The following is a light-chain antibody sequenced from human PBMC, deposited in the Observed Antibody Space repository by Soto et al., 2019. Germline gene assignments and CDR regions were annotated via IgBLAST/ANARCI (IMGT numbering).Light chain of an antibody. Sequence: EIVLTQSPGTLSLSPGERATLSCRASQSVSSSYLAWYQQKPGQAPRLLIYGASSRATGIPDRFSGSGSGTDSTLTISRLEPEDFAVYYCQQYGSSPLTFGPGTKVDIK. CDR2: GAS. V-gene: IGKV3-20*01. J-gene: IGKJ3*01. CDR1: QSVSSSY. CDR3: QQYGSSPLT.